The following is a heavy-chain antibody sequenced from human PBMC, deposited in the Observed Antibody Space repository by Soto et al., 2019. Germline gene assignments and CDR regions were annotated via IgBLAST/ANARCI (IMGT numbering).Heavy chain of an antibody. D-gene: IGHD3-10*01. CDR3: ARAVTMVRGATVYFDY. V-gene: IGHV1-69*06. J-gene: IGHJ4*02. CDR2: IIPIFGTA. CDR1: GGTFSSYA. Sequence: QVQLVQSGAEVKKPGSSVKVSCKASGGTFSSYAISWVRQAPGQGLEWMGGIIPIFGTANYAQKFQGRVTITADKSTSTADMELSSLRSEDTAVYYCARAVTMVRGATVYFDYWGQGTLVPVSS.